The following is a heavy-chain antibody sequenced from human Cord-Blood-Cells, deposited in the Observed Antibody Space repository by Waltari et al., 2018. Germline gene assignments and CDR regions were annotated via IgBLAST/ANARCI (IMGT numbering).Heavy chain of an antibody. CDR3: ARVVTEGYSYGSYFDY. V-gene: IGHV6-1*01. CDR2: TYYRSKWYN. J-gene: IGHJ4*02. CDR1: GDSVSSNSAA. D-gene: IGHD5-18*01. Sequence: GPGLVKPSQTLSLTCAISGDSVSSNSAAWNWIRQSPSRGLEWLGRTYYRSKWYNDYAVSVKSRITINPDTSKNQFSLQLNSVTPEDTAVYYCARVVTEGYSYGSYFDYWGQGTLVTVPS.